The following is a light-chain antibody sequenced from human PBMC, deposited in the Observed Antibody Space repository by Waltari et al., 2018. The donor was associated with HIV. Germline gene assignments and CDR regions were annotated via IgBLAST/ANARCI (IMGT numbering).Light chain of an antibody. J-gene: IGLJ3*02. CDR1: TSDISDFNF. CDR3: SSYSARGFVV. V-gene: IGLV2-14*01. CDR2: EVY. Sequence: HSALTQPASVSGSPGQSITLSCTGPTSDISDFNFVSWCQQSPGRAPKLIIFEVYSRPSGISDRFSGSKSGVTASLTISALRAEDEADYFCSSYSARGFVVFGGGTKVTVL.